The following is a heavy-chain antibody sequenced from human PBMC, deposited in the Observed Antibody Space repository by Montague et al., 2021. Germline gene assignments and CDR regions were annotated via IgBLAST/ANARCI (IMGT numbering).Heavy chain of an antibody. CDR2: IYYSRRT. CDR1: GASISDYY. J-gene: IGHJ6*02. D-gene: IGHD1-14*01. CDR3: AVTNPYYYYGMDV. Sequence: SETLSLTCSVSGASISDYYWSWARQPPGKGLEWIGYIYYSRRTNYNPSPKSRVTISVDTSKNQFSLKLSSVTAADTAFYYCAVTNPYYYYGMDVWGQGTTVTVSS. V-gene: IGHV4-59*01.